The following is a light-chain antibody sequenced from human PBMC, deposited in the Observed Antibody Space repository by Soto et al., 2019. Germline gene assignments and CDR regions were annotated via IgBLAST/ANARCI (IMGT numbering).Light chain of an antibody. CDR3: QQYKNWPT. J-gene: IGKJ1*01. Sequence: EIVLTQSPGTLSLSPGERATLSCRASQSVSNNYLAWYQQKPGQAPRXLIYGASTTATGIPARFSGSGSGTEFTLTISSLQSEDFAVDYCQQYKNWPTFGQGTKVDIK. CDR1: QSVSNN. V-gene: IGKV3-15*01. CDR2: GAS.